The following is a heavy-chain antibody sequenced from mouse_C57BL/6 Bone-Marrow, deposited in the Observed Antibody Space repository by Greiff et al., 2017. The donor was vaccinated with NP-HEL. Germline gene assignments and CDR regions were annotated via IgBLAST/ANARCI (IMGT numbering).Heavy chain of an antibody. CDR3: ARGAY. V-gene: IGHV1-80*01. J-gene: IGHJ3*01. CDR2: IYPGDGDT. Sequence: QVQLKESGAELVQPGASVKISCKASGYEFSNYWMNWVKQRPGKGLEWIGQIYPGDGDTNYNGKFKDKATLTADKSSSTAYMQLSRLTSEDSAVYFCARGAYWGQGTLVTVSA. CDR1: GYEFSNYW.